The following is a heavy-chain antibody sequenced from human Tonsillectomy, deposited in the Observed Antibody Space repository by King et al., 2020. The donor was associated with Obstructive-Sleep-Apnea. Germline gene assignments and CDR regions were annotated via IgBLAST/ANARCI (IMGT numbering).Heavy chain of an antibody. Sequence: VQLVESGGGVVQPGRSLRLSCAASGFTFNTYGMHLVRPAPGKGLEWVAFISFDSAKKTFADSVKGRFSVSRDNSKNTMFLQIDSLRAEDTAMYYCARDVLDSSGWEHRTYWGQGTLVTVSS. V-gene: IGHV3-33*01. D-gene: IGHD3-22*01. CDR2: ISFDSAKK. CDR1: GFTFNTYG. J-gene: IGHJ4*02. CDR3: ARDVLDSSGWEHRTY.